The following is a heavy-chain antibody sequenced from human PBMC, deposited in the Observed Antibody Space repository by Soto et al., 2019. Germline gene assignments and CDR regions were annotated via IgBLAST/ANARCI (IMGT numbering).Heavy chain of an antibody. D-gene: IGHD3-22*01. CDR3: ARGRVNYYDSSGYPIFDY. Sequence: ETLSLTCTVSGGSISSYYWSWIRQPPGKGLEWIGYIYYSGSTNYNPSLKSRVTISVDTSKNQFSLKLSSVTAADTAVYYCARGRVNYYDSSGYPIFDYWGQGTLVTVSS. V-gene: IGHV4-59*01. CDR1: GGSISSYY. J-gene: IGHJ4*02. CDR2: IYYSGST.